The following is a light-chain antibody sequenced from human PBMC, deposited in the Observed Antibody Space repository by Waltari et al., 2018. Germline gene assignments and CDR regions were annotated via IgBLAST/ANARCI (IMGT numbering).Light chain of an antibody. V-gene: IGKV1-27*01. CDR3: QGYNSALFT. Sequence: DIHMTQSPSSLSASVGDRVTIPRRASQGIRNGLDRYQQKQGKTPKLLIYDASTLRSGVPFRFSGSGFGTDFTLTISGLQPEDVATYYWQGYNSALFTFGPGTKVDVK. J-gene: IGKJ3*01. CDR1: QGIRNG. CDR2: DAS.